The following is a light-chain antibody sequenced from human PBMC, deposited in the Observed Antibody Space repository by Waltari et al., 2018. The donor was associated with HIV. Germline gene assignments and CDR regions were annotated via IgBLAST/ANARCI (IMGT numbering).Light chain of an antibody. CDR2: EDK. J-gene: IGLJ2*01. V-gene: IGLV6-57*01. Sequence: NFMLTQPHSLSESPGKTVTISCHRSSGPIASYFAPWYQQRPGSSPTTVIYEDKRRPSGVPERFSGSIDTSSNSASLTISGLETEDEADYYCQSYYLNNVGFGGGTKLTVL. CDR3: QSYYLNNVG. CDR1: SGPIASYF.